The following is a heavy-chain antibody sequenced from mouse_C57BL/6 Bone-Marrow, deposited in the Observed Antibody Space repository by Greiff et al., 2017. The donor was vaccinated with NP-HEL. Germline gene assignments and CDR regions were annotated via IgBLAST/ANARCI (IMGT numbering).Heavy chain of an antibody. CDR2: IYPGGGYT. Sequence: QVQLQQSGAELVRPGTSVKMSCKASGYTFTNYWIGWAKQRPGHGLEWIGDIYPGGGYTNYNEKFKGKVTLTADKSSSTAYMQFSSLTSEDSAIYYCARRDGSSYNYWGQGTTLTVSS. D-gene: IGHD1-1*01. CDR3: ARRDGSSYNY. CDR1: GYTFTNYW. J-gene: IGHJ2*01. V-gene: IGHV1-63*01.